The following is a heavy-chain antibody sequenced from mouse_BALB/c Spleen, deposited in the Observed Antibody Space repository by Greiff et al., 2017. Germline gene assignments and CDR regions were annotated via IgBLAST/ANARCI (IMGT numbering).Heavy chain of an antibody. Sequence: DVHLVESGGGLVQPGGSLRLSCATSGFTFTDYYMSWVRQPPGKALEWLGFIRNKANGYTTEYSASVKGRFTISRDNSQSILYLQMNTLRAEDSATYYCARDDYRSEYYYAMDYWGQGTSVTVSS. CDR2: IRNKANGYTT. J-gene: IGHJ4*01. CDR3: ARDDYRSEYYYAMDY. CDR1: GFTFTDYY. D-gene: IGHD2-14*01. V-gene: IGHV7-3*02.